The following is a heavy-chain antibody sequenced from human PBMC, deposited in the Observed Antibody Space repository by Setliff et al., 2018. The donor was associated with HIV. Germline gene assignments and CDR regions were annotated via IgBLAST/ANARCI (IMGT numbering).Heavy chain of an antibody. CDR2: IYHTGSS. Sequence: SETLSLTCDVSGFSISSRYHWGWIRQSPGKGLEWIGNIYHTGSSYCNPSLKSRVTISVDTSKNQFSLKLRSVTAADTAMYYCARVSITYWYSIPTFYYYYMDVWGKGTKVTVSS. CDR1: GFSISSRYH. D-gene: IGHD2-15*01. J-gene: IGHJ6*03. V-gene: IGHV4-38-2*01. CDR3: ARVSITYWYSIPTFYYYYMDV.